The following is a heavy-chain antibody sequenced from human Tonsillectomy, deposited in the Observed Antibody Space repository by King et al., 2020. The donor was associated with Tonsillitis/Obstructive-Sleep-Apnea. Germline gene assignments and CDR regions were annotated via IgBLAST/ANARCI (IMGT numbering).Heavy chain of an antibody. J-gene: IGHJ4*02. CDR2: INHSGST. CDR3: ASRGGYICSLSLNFDY. V-gene: IGHV4-34*01. Sequence: VQLQQWGAGLLKPSETLSLTCAVYGGSFSGYYWSWIRQPPGKGLEWIGEINHSGSTNYNPSLKSRVTISVETSKNQFSLKLSSVTAADTDVYYCASRGGYICSLSLNFDYWGQGTLVTVSS. D-gene: IGHD6-13*01. CDR1: GGSFSGYY.